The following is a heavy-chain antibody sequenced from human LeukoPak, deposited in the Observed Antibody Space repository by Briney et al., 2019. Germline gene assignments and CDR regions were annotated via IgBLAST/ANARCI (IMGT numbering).Heavy chain of an antibody. V-gene: IGHV1-69*06. CDR1: GGTFSSYA. D-gene: IGHD2-2*01. CDR3: ARAPRYCSSTSCPLTLDP. J-gene: IGHJ5*02. CDR2: IIPIFGTA. Sequence: ASVKVSCKASGGTFSSYAISWVRQAPGQGLEWRGGIIPIFGTANYAQKFQGRVTITADKSTSTAYMELSSLRSEDTAVYYCARAPRYCSSTSCPLTLDPWGQGTLVTVSS.